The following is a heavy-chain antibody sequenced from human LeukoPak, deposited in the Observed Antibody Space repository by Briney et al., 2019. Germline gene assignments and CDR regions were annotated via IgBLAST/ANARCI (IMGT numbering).Heavy chain of an antibody. J-gene: IGHJ4*02. CDR2: IWYDGSNK. CDR3: AKDLTAVAGENGFFDY. CDR1: GFTFSSYG. V-gene: IGHV3-33*06. D-gene: IGHD6-19*01. Sequence: GGSLRLSCAASGFTFSSYGMHWVRRAPGKGLEWVAVIWYDGSNKYYADSVKGRFTISRDNSKNTLYLQMNSLRAEDTAVYYCAKDLTAVAGENGFFDYWGQGTLVTVSS.